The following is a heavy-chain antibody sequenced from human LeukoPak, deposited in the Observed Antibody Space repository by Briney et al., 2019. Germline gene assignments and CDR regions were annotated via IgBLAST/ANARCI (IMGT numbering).Heavy chain of an antibody. V-gene: IGHV4-31*03. CDR1: GGSISSGGYY. CDR3: ARVEVGGYYGSGSYSWWFDP. Sequence: SQTLSLTCTVSGGSISSGGYYWSWIRQHPGTGLEWIGYIYYSGSTYYNPSLKSRVTISVDTSKNQFSLKLSSVTAADTAVYYCARVEVGGYYGSGSYSWWFDPWGQGTLVTVSS. CDR2: IYYSGST. D-gene: IGHD3-10*01. J-gene: IGHJ5*02.